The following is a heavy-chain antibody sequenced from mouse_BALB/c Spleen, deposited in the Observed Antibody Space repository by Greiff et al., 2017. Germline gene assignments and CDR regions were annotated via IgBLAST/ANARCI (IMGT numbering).Heavy chain of an antibody. Sequence: QVQLKQPGAELVKPGASVKLSCKASGYTFTSYWMHWVKQRPGQGLEWIGEINPSNGRTNYNEKFKSKATLTVDKSSSTAYMQLSSLTSEDSAVYYCARGNYGGNYAWFAYWGQGTLVTVSA. CDR2: INPSNGRT. CDR1: GYTFTSYW. V-gene: IGHV1S81*02. J-gene: IGHJ3*01. D-gene: IGHD1-1*02. CDR3: ARGNYGGNYAWFAY.